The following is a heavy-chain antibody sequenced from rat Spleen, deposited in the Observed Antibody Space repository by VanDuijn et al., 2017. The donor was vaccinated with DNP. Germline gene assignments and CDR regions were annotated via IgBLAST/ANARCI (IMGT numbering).Heavy chain of an antibody. V-gene: IGHV2S75*01. CDR2: IWGDGNT. D-gene: IGHD1-7*01. Sequence: VQLKESGPGLVQPSQTLSLTCTVSGLSLTNYGVIWVRQSPGKGLEWMGIIWGDGNTDYNSALKSRLSINRDTSKSQVFLKMNSRQTDDTAIYYCTRESWGYVMDAWGQGASVTVSS. CDR1: GLSLTNYG. J-gene: IGHJ4*01. CDR3: TRESWGYVMDA.